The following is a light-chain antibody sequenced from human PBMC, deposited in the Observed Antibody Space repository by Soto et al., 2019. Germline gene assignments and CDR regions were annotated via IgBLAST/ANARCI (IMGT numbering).Light chain of an antibody. V-gene: IGKV3-11*01. CDR1: QIVGDY. Sequence: EIVLTQSPATLSLSPGERATLSCKASQIVGDYLAWYQQKPGQAPRLLIYDASNRATGIPARFSGSGSETDFTLTISSLEPEDFAVYYCQQRTNWPPYTFGQGTKLEIK. CDR2: DAS. J-gene: IGKJ2*01. CDR3: QQRTNWPPYT.